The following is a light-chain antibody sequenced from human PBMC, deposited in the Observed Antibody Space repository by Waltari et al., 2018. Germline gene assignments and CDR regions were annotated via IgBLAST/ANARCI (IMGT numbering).Light chain of an antibody. CDR1: QSVSSF. CDR3: QQRSKWPRT. CDR2: DAS. V-gene: IGKV3-11*01. Sequence: EVVLTQSPATLSLSPGERATLSCRASQSVSSFLARYQQKPGQAPRLLIYDASNRATGIPARFSGSGSGTDFTLTISSLEPEDFAVYYCQQRSKWPRTFGQGTKVEIK. J-gene: IGKJ1*01.